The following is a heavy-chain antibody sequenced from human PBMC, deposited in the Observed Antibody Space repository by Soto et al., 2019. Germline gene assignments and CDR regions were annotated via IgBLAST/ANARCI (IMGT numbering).Heavy chain of an antibody. CDR3: ARDSRTYYYYMDV. CDR1: GFTFSSYN. V-gene: IGHV3-48*01. Sequence: EVQLVESGGGLVQPGGSLRLSCAASGFTFSSYNMNWVRQAPGKGLEWISDISLSSSTIFYADSVKGRFTISRDNAKNSLYLQMNNLRAEDTAVYSCARDSRTYYYYMDVWGKGTTVTVSS. CDR2: ISLSSSTI. J-gene: IGHJ6*03.